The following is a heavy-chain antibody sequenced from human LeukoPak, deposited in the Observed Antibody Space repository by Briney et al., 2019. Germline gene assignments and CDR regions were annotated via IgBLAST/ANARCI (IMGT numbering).Heavy chain of an antibody. CDR1: GYTLTELS. D-gene: IGHD4-17*01. CDR3: ATDLHSGWTTVTTGY. Sequence: ASVKVSCKVSGYTLTELSMHWVRQAPGKGLEWMGGFDPEDGETIYAQKFRGRVTMTEDTSTDTAYMELSSLRSEDTAVYYCATDLHSGWTTVTTGYWGQGTLVTVSS. V-gene: IGHV1-24*01. J-gene: IGHJ4*02. CDR2: FDPEDGET.